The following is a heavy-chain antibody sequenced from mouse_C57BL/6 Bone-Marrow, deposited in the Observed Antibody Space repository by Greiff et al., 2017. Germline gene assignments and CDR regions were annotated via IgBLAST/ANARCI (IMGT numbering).Heavy chain of an antibody. D-gene: IGHD2-4*01. CDR3: ARHGYDYGGGAMDY. J-gene: IGHJ4*01. CDR1: GFSLTSYG. V-gene: IGHV2-6-1*01. CDR2: IWSNGST. Sequence: VQLQESGPGLVAPSPSLSITCPVSGFSLTSYGVHWVRQPPGKGLEWLVVIWSNGSTTYNSALKSRLSISKDNSKSQVFLKMNSLQTDDTAMYYCARHGYDYGGGAMDYWGQGTSVTVSS.